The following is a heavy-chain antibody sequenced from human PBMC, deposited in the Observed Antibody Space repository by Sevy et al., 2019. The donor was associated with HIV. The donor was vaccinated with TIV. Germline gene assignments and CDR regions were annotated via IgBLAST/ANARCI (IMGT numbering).Heavy chain of an antibody. CDR1: GFTFSDYY. D-gene: IGHD6-13*01. CDR3: ARRSSSWDYFEY. J-gene: IGHJ4*02. CDR2: ISSSRYI. V-gene: IGHV3-11*06. Sequence: GGSLRLSCAASGFTFSDYYMNWIRQAPGKGLEWVSYISSSRYINYADSLKGRFTISRDNAKNSLYLQMNSLRAEDTAVYYCARRSSSWDYFEYWGQGTLVTVSS.